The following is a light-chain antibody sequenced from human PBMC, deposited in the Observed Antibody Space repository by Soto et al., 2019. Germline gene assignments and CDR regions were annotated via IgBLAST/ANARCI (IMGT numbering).Light chain of an antibody. J-gene: IGLJ2*01. V-gene: IGLV2-14*01. CDR3: SSYTSSSTLSVV. CDR1: SSDVGGYNY. Sequence: QSALTQPASVSGSPGQSITISCTGTSSDVGGYNYVSWYQQHPGKAPKLMIYGVTNRHSGVSNRFSGSKSGNTASLTISGLQAEDEADYYCSSYTSSSTLSVVFGGGTKLTVL. CDR2: GVT.